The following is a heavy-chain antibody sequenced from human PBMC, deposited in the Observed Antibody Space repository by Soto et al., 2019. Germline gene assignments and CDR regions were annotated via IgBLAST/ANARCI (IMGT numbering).Heavy chain of an antibody. J-gene: IGHJ5*02. V-gene: IGHV4-59*08. CDR2: IHYSGVT. Sequence: LLETLSLTCPVSGVSFSSYYLSWLRPPPGKGLEWIGYIHYSGVTSYNPSLKSRVAISVETSKNQFSLKLTSVTAADTAVYYCARDYYDSSDYTTNWFDPWGQGTLVTSP. D-gene: IGHD3-22*01. CDR1: GVSFSSYY. CDR3: ARDYYDSSDYTTNWFDP.